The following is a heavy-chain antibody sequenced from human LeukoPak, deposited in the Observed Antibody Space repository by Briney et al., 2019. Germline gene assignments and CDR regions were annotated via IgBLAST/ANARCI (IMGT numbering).Heavy chain of an antibody. D-gene: IGHD3-3*01. CDR1: GFTFSSYA. CDR2: IKQDGSEK. V-gene: IGHV3-7*01. CDR3: ARFKWIGGRLLLGY. Sequence: GGSLRLSCAASGFTFSSYAMSWVRQAPGKGLEWVANIKQDGSEKYYVDSVKGRFTISRDNAKNSLYLQMNSLRAEDTAVYYCARFKWIGGRLLLGYWGQGTLVTVSS. J-gene: IGHJ4*02.